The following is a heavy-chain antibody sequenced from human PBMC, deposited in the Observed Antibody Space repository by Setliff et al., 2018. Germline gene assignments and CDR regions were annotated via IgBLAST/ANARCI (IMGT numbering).Heavy chain of an antibody. Sequence: PGESLKISRKGSGYSFTSYWIAWVRQMPGKGLEWMGIIYPGDSDTRYSPSFQGQVTISADRSTRTAYLQWSSLKASDTAFYYCARSDYGDYFAWDSYGMDVWGQGTTVTVSS. D-gene: IGHD4-17*01. CDR1: GYSFTSYW. CDR2: IYPGDSDT. CDR3: ARSDYGDYFAWDSYGMDV. J-gene: IGHJ6*02. V-gene: IGHV5-51*01.